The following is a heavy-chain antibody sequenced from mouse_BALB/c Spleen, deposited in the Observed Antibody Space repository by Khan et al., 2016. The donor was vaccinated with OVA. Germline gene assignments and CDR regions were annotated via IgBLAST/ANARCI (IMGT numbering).Heavy chain of an antibody. CDR1: GYTFTSYD. V-gene: IGHV1S56*01. Sequence: QVQLRQSGAELVKPGASVKLSCKASGYTFTSYDINWVRQRPEQGLEWIGWMYPGDGSTKYNENFKGKVTLTSDNSSSTAYMQISRLKSEDAGAYVYARGGYGGFAYWGQGTLVTVSA. CDR3: ARGGYGGFAY. CDR2: MYPGDGST. J-gene: IGHJ3*01. D-gene: IGHD2-14*01.